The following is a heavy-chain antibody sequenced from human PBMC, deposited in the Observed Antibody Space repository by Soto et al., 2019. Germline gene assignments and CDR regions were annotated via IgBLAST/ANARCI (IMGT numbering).Heavy chain of an antibody. CDR2: ISAHNGNT. D-gene: IGHD1-1*01. CDR1: GYTFTSYG. CDR3: ARGRYGDY. Sequence: QVHLVQSGAEVKKPGASVKVSCKGSGYTFTSYGITWVRQSPGQGLEWMGWISAHNGNTDYAQKLQCRVTVTRDTSTSTAYMELRSLSSDDTVVYYCARGRYGDYWGQGALVTVPS. V-gene: IGHV1-18*01. J-gene: IGHJ4*02.